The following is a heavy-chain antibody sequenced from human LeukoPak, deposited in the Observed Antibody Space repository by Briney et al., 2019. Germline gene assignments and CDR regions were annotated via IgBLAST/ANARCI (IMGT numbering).Heavy chain of an antibody. CDR2: IYYSGST. Sequence: SETLSLTCTVSGGSISSSSYYWSWIRQPPGKGLEWIGYIYYSGSTNYNPSLKSRVTISVDTSKNQFSLKLSSVTAADTAVYYCAGVGSGWYTHWGQGTLVTVSS. CDR1: GGSISSSSYY. D-gene: IGHD6-19*01. CDR3: AGVGSGWYTH. V-gene: IGHV4-61*01. J-gene: IGHJ4*02.